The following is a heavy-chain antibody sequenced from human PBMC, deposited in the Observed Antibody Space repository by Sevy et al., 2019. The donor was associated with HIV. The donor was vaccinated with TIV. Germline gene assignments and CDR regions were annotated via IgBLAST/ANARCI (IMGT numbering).Heavy chain of an antibody. Sequence: GVSLRLSCASSGFTFSSYAMHWVRQAPGKGLEWVAVISYDGSNKYYADSVKGRFTFSRDNSKNTLFLQMNSLRAEDTAVYYWAGDVGYGDYYFDYWGQGTLVTVSS. CDR2: ISYDGSNK. CDR3: AGDVGYGDYYFDY. V-gene: IGHV3-30-3*01. J-gene: IGHJ4*02. D-gene: IGHD4-17*01. CDR1: GFTFSSYA.